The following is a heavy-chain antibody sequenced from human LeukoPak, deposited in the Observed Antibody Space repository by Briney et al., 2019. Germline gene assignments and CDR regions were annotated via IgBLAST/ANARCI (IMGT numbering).Heavy chain of an antibody. J-gene: IGHJ4*02. V-gene: IGHV1-46*01. CDR1: GYTFTSYY. CDR3: ARDNPTYCGGDCYPFPFDY. D-gene: IGHD2-21*02. Sequence: GASVTVSCTASGYTFTSYYMHWVRQAPGQGLEWMGIINSSGGSTSYAQKFQGRVTMTRDTSTSTVYMELSSLRSEDTAVYYCARDNPTYCGGDCYPFPFDYWGQGTLVTVSS. CDR2: INSSGGST.